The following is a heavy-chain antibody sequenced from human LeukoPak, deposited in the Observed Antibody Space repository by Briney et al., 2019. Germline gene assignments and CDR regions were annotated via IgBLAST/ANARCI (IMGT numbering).Heavy chain of an antibody. CDR1: GYTFSTYY. D-gene: IGHD2-15*01. CDR2: IIPSDGFT. CDR3: ARAGGYCGRISCPYYFDY. Sequence: GASVKVSCKASGYTFSTYYVHWVRQAPGQGLEWMGMIIPSDGFTSYAQKFQGRVTMTRDMSTSTAYMELSSLRSEDTAVYYCARAGGYCGRISCPYYFDYWGQGSLVAVSS. V-gene: IGHV1-46*01. J-gene: IGHJ4*02.